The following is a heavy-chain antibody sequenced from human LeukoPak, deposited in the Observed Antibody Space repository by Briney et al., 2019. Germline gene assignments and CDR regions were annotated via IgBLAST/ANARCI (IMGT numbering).Heavy chain of an antibody. J-gene: IGHJ6*03. CDR1: GYGFSSYW. CDR3: ARSRYYYYYMEA. V-gene: IGHV5-51*01. Sequence: GESLKISCKGSGYGFSSYWIGWVRQLPGKGLEWMGIIYPGDSDTRYSPSFQGQVTISADKSISTAYLQWSSLKASDSAIYYCARSRYYYYYMEAWGKGTTVTVSS. CDR2: IYPGDSDT.